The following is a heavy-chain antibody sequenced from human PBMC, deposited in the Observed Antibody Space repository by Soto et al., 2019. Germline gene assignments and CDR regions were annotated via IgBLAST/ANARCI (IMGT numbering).Heavy chain of an antibody. V-gene: IGHV1-69*05. Sequence: QVQLVQSGAEVKKPGSSVKVSCKASGGTFSSYAISWVRQAPGQGLEWMGGIIPIFGTANYAQKFQGRVTIAPAESTRTAYMELSSLRSEDTAVYYFARESSCYQGGFDPWGQGTLVTVSS. CDR2: IIPIFGTA. CDR1: GGTFSSYA. D-gene: IGHD5-12*01. CDR3: ARESSCYQGGFDP. J-gene: IGHJ5*02.